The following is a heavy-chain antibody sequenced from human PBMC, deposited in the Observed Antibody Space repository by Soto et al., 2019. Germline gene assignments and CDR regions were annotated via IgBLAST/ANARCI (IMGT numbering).Heavy chain of an antibody. J-gene: IGHJ4*02. Sequence: SGTLSLSFTVSNGTISSYYWSWTRQHPGKGLEWIGYIYYTGSPKYNPSLKSRVTILADRFKNQFSLKLSSVTAADTAVYYCARGPCSNISCSGFEYWGQGILVPGSS. CDR3: ARGPCSNISCSGFEY. D-gene: IGHD2-2*01. V-gene: IGHV4-59*01. CDR2: IYYTGSP. CDR1: NGTISSYY.